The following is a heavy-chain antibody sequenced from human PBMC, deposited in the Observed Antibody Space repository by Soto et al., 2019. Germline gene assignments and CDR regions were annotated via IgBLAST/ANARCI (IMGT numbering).Heavy chain of an antibody. J-gene: IGHJ6*02. Sequence: GGSLRLSCAASGFTFSSYWMIWVRQAPGKGLEWVANIKQDGSEKYYVDSVKGRFTISRDNAKNSLYLQMNSLRAEDTAVYYCARDKRGDIVLMVYAPLYYYYGMDVWGQGTTVTVSS. V-gene: IGHV3-7*03. CDR1: GFTFSSYW. CDR2: IKQDGSEK. D-gene: IGHD2-8*01. CDR3: ARDKRGDIVLMVYAPLYYYYGMDV.